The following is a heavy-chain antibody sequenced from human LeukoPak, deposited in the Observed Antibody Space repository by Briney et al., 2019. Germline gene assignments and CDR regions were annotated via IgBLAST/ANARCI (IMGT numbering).Heavy chain of an antibody. CDR3: ARDPGWSSFDI. Sequence: GGSLRLSCVASGFPFSSYWMSWVRQAPGKGLEFVANMKEDGSVKNYVDSVKGRFTISRNNAENSVYLQMSSLRAEDTALYYCARDPGWSSFDIWGQGAMVTVSS. D-gene: IGHD2-15*01. CDR1: GFPFSSYW. J-gene: IGHJ3*02. V-gene: IGHV3-7*01. CDR2: MKEDGSVK.